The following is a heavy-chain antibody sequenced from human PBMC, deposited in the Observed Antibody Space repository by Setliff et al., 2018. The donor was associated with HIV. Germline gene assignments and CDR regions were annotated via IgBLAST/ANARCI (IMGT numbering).Heavy chain of an antibody. CDR1: GFTFNNYA. CDR2: ISGSGGRT. J-gene: IGHJ4*02. D-gene: IGHD3-3*02. Sequence: PGGSLRLSCAASGFTFNNYAMSWVRQAPGKGLEWVSDISGSGGRTYYADSVKGRFTISRDSSKNTLYLQMNSLTSEDTAIYYCASAFTTNYFYFNYWGQGTLVTVSS. CDR3: ASAFTTNYFYFNY. V-gene: IGHV3-23*01.